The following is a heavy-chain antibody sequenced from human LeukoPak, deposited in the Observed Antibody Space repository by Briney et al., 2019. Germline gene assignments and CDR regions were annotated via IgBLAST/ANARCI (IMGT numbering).Heavy chain of an antibody. CDR3: ARYGSGTSYITNYFDY. J-gene: IGHJ4*02. CDR1: GFTFSSYS. CDR2: ISSDSRTI. Sequence: GGSLRLSCAASGFTFSSYSMNWVRQAPGKGLEWVSYISSDSRTIYYADSVKDRFTISRDNAKNSLYLQMKSLRDEDTAVYYCARYGSGTSYITNYFDYWGQGTLVTASS. V-gene: IGHV3-48*02. D-gene: IGHD3-10*01.